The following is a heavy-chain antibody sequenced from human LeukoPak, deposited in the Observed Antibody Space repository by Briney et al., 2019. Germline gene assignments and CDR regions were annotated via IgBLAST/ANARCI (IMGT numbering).Heavy chain of an antibody. J-gene: IGHJ4*02. CDR3: ARSGYSYGLDY. D-gene: IGHD5-18*01. V-gene: IGHV4-34*01. Sequence: SETLSLTCAVYGGSFSGYYWSWIRQPPGKGLEWIGEINHSGSTNYNPSLKSRVTISADTSKNQFSLKLSSVTAADTAVYYCARSGYSYGLDYWGQGTLVTVSS. CDR2: INHSGST. CDR1: GGSFSGYY.